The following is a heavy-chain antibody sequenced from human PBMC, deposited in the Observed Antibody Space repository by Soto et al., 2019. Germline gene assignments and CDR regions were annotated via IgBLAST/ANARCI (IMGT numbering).Heavy chain of an antibody. Sequence: ASVKVSCKASGYTFTSYDINWVLQATGQGLEWMGWMNPNSGNTGYAQKFQGRVTMTRNTSIITAYMELSSLRSEDTAVYYCARPRSGSYYYGMDVWGQGTAVTVS. CDR2: MNPNSGNT. J-gene: IGHJ6*02. V-gene: IGHV1-8*01. CDR1: GYTFTSYD. D-gene: IGHD3-3*01. CDR3: ARPRSGSYYYGMDV.